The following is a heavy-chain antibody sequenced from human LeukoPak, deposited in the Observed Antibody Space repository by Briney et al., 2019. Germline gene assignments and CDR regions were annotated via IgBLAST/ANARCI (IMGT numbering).Heavy chain of an antibody. CDR3: ASYSGYAQ. Sequence: ASVKVSCKACGYTFTNYDVNWVRQAPGQGLEWMGWMNPNSGNTGYAQKFQGRVTISRNTSITTAYMELSGLTSEDTAVYYCASYSGYAQWGQGTLVTVSS. J-gene: IGHJ4*02. D-gene: IGHD5-12*01. CDR2: MNPNSGNT. V-gene: IGHV1-8*03. CDR1: GYTFTNYD.